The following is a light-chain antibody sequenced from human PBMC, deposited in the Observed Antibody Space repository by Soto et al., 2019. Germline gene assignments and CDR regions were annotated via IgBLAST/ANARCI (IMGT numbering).Light chain of an antibody. CDR2: GAS. J-gene: IGKJ1*01. CDR3: QQYGSSPRT. V-gene: IGKV3-20*01. Sequence: ENVLTQSPGTLSLSPGERATLSCRASESVSSSYLAWDQQKPGQDPRLLIYGASSRATGIPDRFSGSGSGTDFTLTISRMEPEDFAMYYCQQYGSSPRTFGQAIKVEIK. CDR1: ESVSSSY.